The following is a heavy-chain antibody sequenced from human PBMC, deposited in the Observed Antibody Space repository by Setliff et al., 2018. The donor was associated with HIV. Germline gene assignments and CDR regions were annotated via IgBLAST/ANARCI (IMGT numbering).Heavy chain of an antibody. D-gene: IGHD3-10*01. CDR2: IYYSGST. V-gene: IGHV4-39*01. CDR3: ASTDNTGYKIDY. J-gene: IGHJ4*01. Sequence: PSETLSLTCAVSNGSISRSSYYWGWIRQPPGKGPEWVGSIYYSGSTYYSPSLKSRVTISVDTSKRQFFLHLTSVTAADTAAYFCASTDNTGYKIDYWGQGALVTVSS. CDR1: NGSISRSSYY.